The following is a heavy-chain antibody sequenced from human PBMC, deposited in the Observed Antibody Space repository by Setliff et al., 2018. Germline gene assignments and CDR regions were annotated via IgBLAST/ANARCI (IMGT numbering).Heavy chain of an antibody. CDR1: GGTFINYA. J-gene: IGHJ4*02. CDR3: ARVSRTIVAARGFDY. D-gene: IGHD1-26*01. V-gene: IGHV1-69*13. CDR2: IIPIFGTA. Sequence: GASVKVSCKASGGTFINYAISWVRQAPGQGLEWMGGIIPIFGTANYAQKFQGRVTITADESTSTAYMELCSLRSEDTAVYYCARVSRTIVAARGFDYWGQGTLVTVSS.